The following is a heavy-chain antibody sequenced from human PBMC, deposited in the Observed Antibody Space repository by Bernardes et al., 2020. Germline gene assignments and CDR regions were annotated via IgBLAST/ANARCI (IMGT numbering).Heavy chain of an antibody. V-gene: IGHV4-39*02. CDR2: ISYSGST. Sequence: LSLTCTVSGDSMSSRRYYWGWIRQPPGKGLEWIGSISYSGSTNYNPSLKSRVAISVDTSKQQFSLKLSSVTAADTAVYYCARDVGGTDWRFGFDVWGPGTMVHVSS. CDR3: ARDVGGTDWRFGFDV. CDR1: GDSMSSRRYY. J-gene: IGHJ3*01. D-gene: IGHD3-9*01.